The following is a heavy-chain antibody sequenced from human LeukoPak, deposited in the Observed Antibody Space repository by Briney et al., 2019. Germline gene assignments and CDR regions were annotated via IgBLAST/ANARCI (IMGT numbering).Heavy chain of an antibody. D-gene: IGHD3-22*01. V-gene: IGHV4-4*07. CDR2: IDSSGDT. CDR3: ARDDRGFDL. CDR1: GGSMISYY. J-gene: IGHJ5*02. Sequence: SETLSLTCTVSGGSMISYYISWVRRSAGKGLEWIGGIDSSGDTNYNPSLGGRVTMSVDTSKNQFSLKLTSVTATDMGIYYCARDDRGFDLWGQGAQVTVSS.